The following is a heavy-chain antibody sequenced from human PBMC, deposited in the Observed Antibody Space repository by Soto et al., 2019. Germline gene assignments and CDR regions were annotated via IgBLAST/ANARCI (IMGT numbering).Heavy chain of an antibody. CDR1: GYSISSGYY. V-gene: IGHV4-38-2*02. CDR3: ARDGRPYYDFWSGYYPYYYYYGMDV. D-gene: IGHD3-3*01. J-gene: IGHJ6*02. CDR2: IYHSGST. Sequence: LSLTCAVSGYSISSGYYWGWILQPPGQGLEWIGSIYHSGSTYYNPSLKSRVTISVDTSKNQFSLKLSSVTAADTAVYYCARDGRPYYDFWSGYYPYYYYYGMDVWGQGTTVTVSS.